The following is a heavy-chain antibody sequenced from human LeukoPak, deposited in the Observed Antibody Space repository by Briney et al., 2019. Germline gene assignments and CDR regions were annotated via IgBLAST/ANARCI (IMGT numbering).Heavy chain of an antibody. CDR1: GYSFTSYW. CDR3: ARRGSCTSTSCYEYFDY. J-gene: IGHJ4*02. V-gene: IGHV5-51*01. Sequence: GESLKISCKGSGYSFTSYWIGWVRQMPGKGLEWMGIIYPGDSDTRYSPSFQGQVTISADKSISTAYLQWSSLKASDTAVYYCARRGSCTSTSCYEYFDYWGQGTLVTVSS. CDR2: IYPGDSDT. D-gene: IGHD2-2*01.